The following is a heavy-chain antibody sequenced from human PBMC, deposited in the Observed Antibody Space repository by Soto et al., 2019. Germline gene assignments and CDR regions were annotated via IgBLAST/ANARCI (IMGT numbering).Heavy chain of an antibody. CDR1: GGSASSGSYY. V-gene: IGHV4-61*01. Sequence: SETLSLTCTVSGGSASSGSYYWSWIRQPPGKGLEWIGYIYYSGSTNYNPSLKSRVTISVDTSKNQFSLKLSSVTAADTAVYYCARDRAVTGTTYYYGMDVWGQGTTVTVSS. CDR2: IYYSGST. CDR3: ARDRAVTGTTYYYGMDV. D-gene: IGHD1-7*01. J-gene: IGHJ6*02.